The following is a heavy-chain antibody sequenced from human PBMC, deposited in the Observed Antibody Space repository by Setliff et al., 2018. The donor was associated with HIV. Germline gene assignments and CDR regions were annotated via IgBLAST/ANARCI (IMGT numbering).Heavy chain of an antibody. CDR1: GGSISSSSYY. V-gene: IGHV4-39*01. Sequence: PSETLSLTCTVSGGSISSSSYYWGWIRQPPGKGLEWIGSIYYSGSTYYNPSLKSRVSISVDTSKNQFSLKLSSVTAADTAVYCCASYRKAERWLQLGGNFDYWGQGTLVTVSS. J-gene: IGHJ4*02. CDR2: IYYSGST. CDR3: ASYRKAERWLQLGGNFDY. D-gene: IGHD5-12*01.